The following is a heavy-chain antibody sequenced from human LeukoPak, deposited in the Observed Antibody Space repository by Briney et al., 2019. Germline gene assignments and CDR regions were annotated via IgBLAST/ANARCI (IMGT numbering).Heavy chain of an antibody. D-gene: IGHD5-18*01. Sequence: GGSLRLSCAASGFTLNSYSMNWVRQAPGKGLEWVSSISSSSSSIYYADSVKGRFTISRDNAKNSLYLQMNSLRAEDTAVYYCARASGDIVETATMGSYWGQGTLVTLSS. CDR2: ISSSSSSI. J-gene: IGHJ4*02. V-gene: IGHV3-21*01. CDR3: ARASGDIVETATMGSY. CDR1: GFTLNSYS.